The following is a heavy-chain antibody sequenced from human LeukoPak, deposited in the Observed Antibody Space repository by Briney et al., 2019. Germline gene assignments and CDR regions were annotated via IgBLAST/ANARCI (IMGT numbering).Heavy chain of an antibody. J-gene: IGHJ2*01. CDR3: AKGPAPYCSGGSCYSPHWYFDL. Sequence: GGSLRLSCAASQFTFSNYAMSWVRQAPGKGLEWVSAISGSGNTTYFGDSVTGRFTISRDNPKNTVYLQMNSLSAEDTAVYYCAKGPAPYCSGGSCYSPHWYFDLWGRGTLVTVSS. CDR2: ISGSGNTT. D-gene: IGHD2-15*01. CDR1: QFTFSNYA. V-gene: IGHV3-23*01.